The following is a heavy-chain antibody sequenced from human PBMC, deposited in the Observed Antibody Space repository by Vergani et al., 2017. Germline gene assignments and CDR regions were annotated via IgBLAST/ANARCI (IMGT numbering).Heavy chain of an antibody. V-gene: IGHV1-69*01. D-gene: IGHD6-19*01. CDR3: ARGRHSSGWYGGTYYYYYGMDV. J-gene: IGHJ6*02. CDR2: IIPIFGTA. Sequence: HVQLVQSGAEVKKPGASVKVSCKASGGTFSSYAISWVRQAPGQGLEWMGWIIPIFGTANYAQKFQGRVTITADESTSTAYMELSSLRSEDTAVYYCARGRHSSGWYGGTYYYYYGMDVWGQGTTVTVSS. CDR1: GGTFSSYA.